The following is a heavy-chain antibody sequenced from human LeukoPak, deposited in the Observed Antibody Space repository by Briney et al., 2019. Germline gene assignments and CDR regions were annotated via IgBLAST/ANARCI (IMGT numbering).Heavy chain of an antibody. D-gene: IGHD1-7*01. V-gene: IGHV1-46*01. Sequence: ASVKVSCKASGYTFTGYYMHWVRQAPGQGLEWMGIINPSGGSTSYAQKFQGRVTMTRDMSTSTVYMELSSLRSEDTAVYYCASGAEHRLELHDPASAFDIWGQGTMVTVSS. CDR3: ASGAEHRLELHDPASAFDI. J-gene: IGHJ3*02. CDR2: INPSGGST. CDR1: GYTFTGYY.